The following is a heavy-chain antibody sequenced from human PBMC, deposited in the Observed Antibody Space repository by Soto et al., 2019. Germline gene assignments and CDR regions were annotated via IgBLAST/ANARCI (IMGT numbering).Heavy chain of an antibody. CDR3: ARERGGYYFDY. Sequence: GGSLRLSCAASGFTFSSYTMTWFRQAPGKGLEWVSYIGAATGYIKHADSVKGRLTISRDNAKNSLYLQMNSLRAEDTAIYYCARERGGYYFDYWGLGTLVTVSS. CDR1: GFTFSSYT. CDR2: IGAATGYI. D-gene: IGHD3-3*01. V-gene: IGHV3-21*05. J-gene: IGHJ4*02.